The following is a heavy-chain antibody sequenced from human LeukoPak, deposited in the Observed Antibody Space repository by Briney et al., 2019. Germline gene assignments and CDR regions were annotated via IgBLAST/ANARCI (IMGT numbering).Heavy chain of an antibody. Sequence: GRSLRLSCAASGFTFSSFGMHWVRQAPGKGLEWLAFIGFDGREKYHIDSVKGRFTISRGDSMNTLHLQMDSLRAEDTAVYFCVRDRHGYYFDSSDYYPLGYWGQGTLVTVSS. CDR3: VRDRHGYYFDSSDYYPLGY. D-gene: IGHD3-22*01. CDR2: IGFDGREK. J-gene: IGHJ4*02. CDR1: GFTFSSFG. V-gene: IGHV3-33*01.